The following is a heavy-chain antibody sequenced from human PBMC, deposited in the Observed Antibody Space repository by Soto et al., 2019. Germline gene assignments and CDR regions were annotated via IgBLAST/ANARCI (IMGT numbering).Heavy chain of an antibody. CDR3: VCRDALDI. CDR2: IYWDDDK. CDR1: GFSLSTSGVG. J-gene: IGHJ3*02. V-gene: IGHV2-5*02. Sequence: QITLKESGPTLVKPTQTLTLTCTFSGFSLSTSGVGVGWIRQPPGKALEWLALIYWDDDKRYSPSLKSRLTSTTDSSKNQVVLTMTNIDSVDLVTYYCVCRDALDIWGQGTMVTVSS.